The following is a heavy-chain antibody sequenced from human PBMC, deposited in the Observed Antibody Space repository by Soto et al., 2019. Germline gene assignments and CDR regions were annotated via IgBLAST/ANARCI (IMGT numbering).Heavy chain of an antibody. V-gene: IGHV3-9*01. Sequence: PGGSLRLSCAASGFTFDDYGMHWVRQAPGKGLEWVSGISWNSGSIGYADSVKGRFIISRDNAKKFLYLQMNNLRADDTALYFRAKVFSTHTFGPLDPWGQGALVTVSS. CDR2: ISWNSGSI. CDR1: GFTFDDYG. CDR3: AKVFSTHTFGPLDP. D-gene: IGHD3-16*01. J-gene: IGHJ5*02.